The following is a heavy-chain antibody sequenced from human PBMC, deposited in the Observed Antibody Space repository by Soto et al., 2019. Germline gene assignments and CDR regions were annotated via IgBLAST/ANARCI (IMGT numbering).Heavy chain of an antibody. CDR3: GRDGALGDTAVVDS. V-gene: IGHV3-33*01. CDR1: GFTFSTYG. D-gene: IGHD5-18*01. Sequence: QVQLVESGGGVVQPGKSLRLSCAASGFTFSTYGMHWVRQAPGKGLEWVAVIWYDGSNKYHGDPLKGRFTFSRDNSENTLYLQINNLRAGDTAVYYCGRDGALGDTAVVDSWGQGTRVTVSS. CDR2: IWYDGSNK. J-gene: IGHJ4*02.